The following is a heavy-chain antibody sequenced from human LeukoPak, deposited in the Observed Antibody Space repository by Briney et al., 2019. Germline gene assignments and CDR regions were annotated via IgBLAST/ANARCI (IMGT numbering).Heavy chain of an antibody. Sequence: PSGTLSLTCAVSGGSISSTNWWTWVRQPPGKGLEWIGGIYHSGSTNYNPSLKSRVTMSADTSKNQFYLKLSSVTAADTAVYYCARDGYYYDSSGLYYFDYWGQGTLVTVSS. CDR3: ARDGYYYDSSGLYYFDY. CDR1: GGSISSTNW. V-gene: IGHV4-4*02. CDR2: IYHSGST. J-gene: IGHJ4*02. D-gene: IGHD3-22*01.